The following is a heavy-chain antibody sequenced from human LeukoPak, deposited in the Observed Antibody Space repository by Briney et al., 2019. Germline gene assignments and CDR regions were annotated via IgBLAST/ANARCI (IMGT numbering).Heavy chain of an antibody. V-gene: IGHV3-23*01. CDR3: AKAGRSGWYPGWPFDI. J-gene: IGHJ3*02. D-gene: IGHD6-19*01. CDR2: IRDSGAST. Sequence: GGSLRLSYAASGFTFLTYAMSWVRQAPGKGLQWVSVIRDSGASTYYADSVKGRFTISRDNSKNTLYLQMNSLRAEDTAVYYCAKAGRSGWYPGWPFDIWGQGTMVTVSS. CDR1: GFTFLTYA.